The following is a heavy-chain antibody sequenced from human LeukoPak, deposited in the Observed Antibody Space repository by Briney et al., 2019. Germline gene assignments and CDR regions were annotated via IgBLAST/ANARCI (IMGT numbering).Heavy chain of an antibody. D-gene: IGHD3-3*01. V-gene: IGHV4-39*01. CDR1: GGSISSSSYY. J-gene: IGHJ4*02. CDR3: ARRPRITIFGVDHYFDY. Sequence: SETLSLTCTVSGGSISSSSYYWGWIRQPPGKGLEWIGSIYYSGSTYYNPSLKSRVTISVDTSKNQFSPKLSSVTAADTAVYYCARRPRITIFGVDHYFDYWGQGTLVTVSS. CDR2: IYYSGST.